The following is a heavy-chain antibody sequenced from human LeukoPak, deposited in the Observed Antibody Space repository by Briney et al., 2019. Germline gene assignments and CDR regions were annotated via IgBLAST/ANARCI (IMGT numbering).Heavy chain of an antibody. V-gene: IGHV1-2*02. Sequence: AASVKVSCKASGYTFTGYYMHWVRQAPGQGLEWMGWINPNSGGTNYAQKFQGRVTMTADTSTSTAYMELRSLRSDDTAVYYCARRGSYYAIFGVAQHYYYYYMDVWGKGTTVTVSS. CDR2: INPNSGGT. CDR1: GYTFTGYY. CDR3: ARRGSYYAIFGVAQHYYYYYMDV. J-gene: IGHJ6*03. D-gene: IGHD3-3*01.